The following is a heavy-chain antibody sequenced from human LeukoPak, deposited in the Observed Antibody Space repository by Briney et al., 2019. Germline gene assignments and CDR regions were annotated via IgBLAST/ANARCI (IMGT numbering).Heavy chain of an antibody. J-gene: IGHJ4*02. V-gene: IGHV3-30*18. CDR3: AKVRGATVVTPPAYFDY. Sequence: GGSLRLSCATSGFTFRNHGMHWVRQAPGKGLEWVAVISYDGSNKYYADSVKGRFTISRDNSKNTLYLQMNSLRAEDTAVYYCAKVRGATVVTPPAYFDYWGQGTLVTVSS. D-gene: IGHD4-23*01. CDR2: ISYDGSNK. CDR1: GFTFRNHG.